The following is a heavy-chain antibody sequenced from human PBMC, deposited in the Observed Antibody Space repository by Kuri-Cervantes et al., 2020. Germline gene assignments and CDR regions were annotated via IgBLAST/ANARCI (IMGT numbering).Heavy chain of an antibody. Sequence: GESLKISCAASGFTFSNSDMHWVRQATGKGLEWVSAIGAGGDTYYADSVKGRFTISRDNSKNTLYLQMNSLRAEDTAVYYCAKVSSGYWLFDYWGQGTLVTVSS. V-gene: IGHV3-23*01. J-gene: IGHJ4*02. CDR3: AKVSSGYWLFDY. CDR2: IGAGGDT. D-gene: IGHD3-22*01. CDR1: GFTFSNSD.